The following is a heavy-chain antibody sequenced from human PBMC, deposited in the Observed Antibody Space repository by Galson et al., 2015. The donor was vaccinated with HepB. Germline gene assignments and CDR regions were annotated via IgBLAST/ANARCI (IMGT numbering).Heavy chain of an antibody. CDR2: ISSSSSYI. J-gene: IGHJ4*02. Sequence: SLRLSCAASGFTFSSYSMNWVRQAPGKGLEWVSSISSSSSYIYYADSVKGRFTISRDNAKNSLYLQMNSLRAEDTAVYYCARADLLWFGELTGTFDYWGQGTLVTVSS. CDR1: GFTFSSYS. D-gene: IGHD3-10*01. V-gene: IGHV3-21*01. CDR3: ARADLLWFGELTGTFDY.